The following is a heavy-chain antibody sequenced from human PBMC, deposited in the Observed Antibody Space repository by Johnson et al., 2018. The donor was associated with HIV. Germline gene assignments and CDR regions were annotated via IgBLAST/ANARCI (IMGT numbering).Heavy chain of an antibody. CDR3: ARGIQPDAFDI. CDR1: GFTFSSYA. Sequence: VQLVESGGGVVQPGRSLRVSCAASGFTFSSYAMHWVRQAPGKGLEWVALISYDGSNKYYPDSVKGRFTISRDNSKNTLYLQMNSLRAEDTAVYYCARGIQPDAFDIWGQGTMVTVSS. J-gene: IGHJ3*02. D-gene: IGHD2-2*01. CDR2: ISYDGSNK. V-gene: IGHV3-30*04.